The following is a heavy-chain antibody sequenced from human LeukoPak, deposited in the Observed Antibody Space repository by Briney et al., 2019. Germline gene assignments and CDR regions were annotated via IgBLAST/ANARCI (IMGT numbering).Heavy chain of an antibody. CDR1: GFTFSSYW. CDR3: ARDEGLYTSASGIDY. J-gene: IGHJ4*02. V-gene: IGHV3-7*03. Sequence: GGSLRLSCAASGFTFSSYWMSWVRQAPGKGLEWVANIRQDGSEKYYVDSVKGRFTISRDNAKNSLYLQMSSLRVEDTAVYYCARDEGLYTSASGIDYWGQGTLVTVSS. D-gene: IGHD6-19*01. CDR2: IRQDGSEK.